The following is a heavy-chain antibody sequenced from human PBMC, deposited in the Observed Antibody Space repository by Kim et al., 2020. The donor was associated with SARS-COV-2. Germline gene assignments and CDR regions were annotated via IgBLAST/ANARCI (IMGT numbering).Heavy chain of an antibody. V-gene: IGHV5-10-1*01. CDR3: AGWKLTFGGVIVYPSYYGMDV. CDR1: GYSFTSYW. J-gene: IGHJ6*02. Sequence: GESLKISCKGSGYSFTSYWISWVRQMPGKGLEWMGRIDPSDSYTNYSPSFQGHVTISADKSISTAYLQWSSLKASDTAMYYCAGWKLTFGGVIVYPSYYGMDVWGQGTTVTVSS. CDR2: IDPSDSYT. D-gene: IGHD3-16*02.